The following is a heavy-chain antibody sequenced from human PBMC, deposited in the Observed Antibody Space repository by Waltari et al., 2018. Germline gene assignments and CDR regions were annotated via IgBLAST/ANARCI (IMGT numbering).Heavy chain of an antibody. D-gene: IGHD3-3*01. J-gene: IGHJ3*02. CDR2: IYYSGST. CDR1: GASLRSYY. CDR3: ARDGVNYDFWSGLSFDI. V-gene: IGHV4-59*01. Sequence: QVQLQESGPGLVKPSETLSLTCTVSGASLRSYYWSWIRQPPGKGLEWIAYIYYSGSTNYSPSLKSRVTISVDTSKNQFSLKLSSVTGADTAVYYCARDGVNYDFWSGLSFDIWGQGTMVTVSS.